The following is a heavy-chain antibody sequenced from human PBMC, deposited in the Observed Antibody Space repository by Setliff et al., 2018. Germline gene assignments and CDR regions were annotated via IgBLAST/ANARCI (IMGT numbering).Heavy chain of an antibody. CDR1: GDSISGGISY. CDR3: ARDPAPGLFRPTYGMDV. Sequence: PSETLSLTCTVSGDSISGGISYWSWIRQPAGKGLEWIGRIYTSGSTNYNPSLKSRVTISVDTSKNQFSLKLSSVTAADTAVYYCARDPAPGLFRPTYGMDVWGQGTTVTVSS. V-gene: IGHV4-61*02. D-gene: IGHD2-21*01. CDR2: IYTSGST. J-gene: IGHJ6*02.